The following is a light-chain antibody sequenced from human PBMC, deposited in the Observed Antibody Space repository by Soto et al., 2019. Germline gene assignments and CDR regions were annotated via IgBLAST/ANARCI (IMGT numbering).Light chain of an antibody. V-gene: IGLV4-69*01. CDR2: LNSDGSH. CDR3: QTWGTGTWV. CDR1: SGHSNYA. Sequence: QLVLTQSPSASASLGASVKLTCTLSSGHSNYAIAWHQQQPEKGPRYLMKLNSDGSHSKGDGIPDRFSGSSSEAERYLTISSLQSEDEADYYCQTWGTGTWVFGGGTKLTVL. J-gene: IGLJ3*02.